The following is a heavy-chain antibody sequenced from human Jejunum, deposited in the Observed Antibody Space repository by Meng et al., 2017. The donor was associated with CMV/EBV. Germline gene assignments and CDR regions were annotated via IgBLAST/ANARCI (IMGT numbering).Heavy chain of an antibody. J-gene: IGHJ5*02. CDR3: ARESGSYYWFDP. Sequence: QVQLQESGPGLVKSSETLSLTCFVSAGSISGYYWSWIRQPAGKGLEWIGRIYTSGSTHYNPSLKSRLTMSVDLSNNQISLKLRSVTAADTAVYYCARESGSYYWFDPWGQGTPVTVSS. CDR1: AGSISGYY. CDR2: IYTSGST. V-gene: IGHV4-4*07. D-gene: IGHD1-26*01.